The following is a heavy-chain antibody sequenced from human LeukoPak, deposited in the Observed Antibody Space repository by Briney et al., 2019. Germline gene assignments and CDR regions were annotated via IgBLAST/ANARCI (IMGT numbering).Heavy chain of an antibody. CDR2: IYYSGST. CDR3: ARVGGYYDFWRGFDY. Sequence: SETLSLTCTVSGGSNSSSSYYWGWIRQPPGKGLEWIGSIYYSGSTYYNPSLKSRVTISIDTSKNQFSLKLSSVTAADTAVYYCARVGGYYDFWRGFDYWGQGTLVTVSS. CDR1: GGSNSSSSYY. V-gene: IGHV4-39*07. J-gene: IGHJ4*02. D-gene: IGHD3-3*01.